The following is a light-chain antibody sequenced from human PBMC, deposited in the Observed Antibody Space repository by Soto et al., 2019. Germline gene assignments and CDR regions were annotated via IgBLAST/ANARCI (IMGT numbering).Light chain of an antibody. CDR3: QQHNAWPLT. V-gene: IGKV3-15*01. CDR2: GGF. Sequence: IVLTQSPGTLSVSPGERVILSCRASQTLRNKLAWYQQKPGQAPRLLTYGGFTRATGIPARFSGSGSGTEFTLTINSLQSEDFAIYYWQQHNAWPLTFGPGTKLDLK. J-gene: IGKJ3*01. CDR1: QTLRNK.